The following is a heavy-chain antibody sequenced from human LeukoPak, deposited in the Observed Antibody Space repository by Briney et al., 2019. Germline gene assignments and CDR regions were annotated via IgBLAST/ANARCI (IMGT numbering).Heavy chain of an antibody. D-gene: IGHD3-9*01. J-gene: IGHJ6*02. CDR2: IKQDGSEK. CDR3: ARENYDILTYFGTGMDV. V-gene: IGHV3-7*04. CDR1: GFTFRNYW. Sequence: GGSLRLSCAASGFTFRNYWMSWVRQAPGKGLEWVANIKQDGSEKHYVDSVKGRFTISRDNAKNSLHLQMNSLRAEDTAVYYCARENYDILTYFGTGMDVWGQGTRSPSP.